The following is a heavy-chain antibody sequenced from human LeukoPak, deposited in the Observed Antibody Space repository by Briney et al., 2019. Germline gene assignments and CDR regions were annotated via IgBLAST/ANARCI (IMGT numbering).Heavy chain of an antibody. V-gene: IGHV3-30*02. CDR2: IRYDGSDK. J-gene: IGHJ4*02. CDR3: AKVTVPQVVITAGCFDY. D-gene: IGHD3-22*01. Sequence: GGPLRLSSAVLGLTFPTSVMNWVRQAPGKGLEGVASIRYDGSDKNYADSVKGRFTITRDKSKNTLYLQMNRLRVEDTAVYYCAKVTVPQVVITAGCFDYWGQGTLVTVSS. CDR1: GLTFPTSV.